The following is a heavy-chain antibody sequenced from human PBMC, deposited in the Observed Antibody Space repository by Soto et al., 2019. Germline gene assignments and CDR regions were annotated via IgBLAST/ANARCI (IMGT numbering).Heavy chain of an antibody. V-gene: IGHV4-30-4*01. CDR2: IYYSGST. J-gene: IGHJ2*01. Sequence: SETLSLTCTVSGGSISSGDYYWSWIRQPPGKGLEWIGYIYYSGSTYYNPSLKSRVTISVDTSKNQFSLKLSSVTAADTAVYYCARAPWGEPSDLWGRGTLVTVSS. CDR1: GGSISSGDYY. CDR3: ARAPWGEPSDL. D-gene: IGHD3-16*01.